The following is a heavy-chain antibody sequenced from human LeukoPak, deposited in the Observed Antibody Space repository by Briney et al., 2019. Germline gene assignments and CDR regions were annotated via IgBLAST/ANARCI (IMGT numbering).Heavy chain of an antibody. V-gene: IGHV3-7*01. CDR3: VRDGDAPGLYFDS. D-gene: IGHD7-27*01. J-gene: IGHJ4*02. CDR1: GFTFTNYW. Sequence: PAGGSLRLSCAASGFTFTNYWMNWVRQAPGKGLEWVASIKQDGSDKYYVDSVKGRLTISRDNARDSLYLQMNSLRAEDTAVYYCVRDGDAPGLYFDSWGLGTLVTVSS. CDR2: IKQDGSDK.